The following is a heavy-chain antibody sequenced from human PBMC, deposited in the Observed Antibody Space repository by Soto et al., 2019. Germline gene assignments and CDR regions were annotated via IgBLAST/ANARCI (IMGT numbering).Heavy chain of an antibody. CDR3: ARDPPRGYSSSWYTGYFDY. D-gene: IGHD6-13*01. CDR2: ISSNGGST. Sequence: GGSLRLSCAASGFTFSSYAMHWVRQAPGKGLEYVSAISSNGGSTYYANSVKGRFTISRDNSKNTLYLQMGSLRAEDMAVYYCARDPPRGYSSSWYTGYFDYWGQGTLVTVSS. V-gene: IGHV3-64*01. J-gene: IGHJ4*02. CDR1: GFTFSSYA.